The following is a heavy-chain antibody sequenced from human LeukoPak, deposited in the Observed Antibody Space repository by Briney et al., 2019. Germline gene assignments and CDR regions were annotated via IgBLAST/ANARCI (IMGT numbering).Heavy chain of an antibody. CDR2: ISAYNGNT. CDR3: AREDYDSPADAFDI. D-gene: IGHD3-22*01. V-gene: IGHV1-18*01. J-gene: IGHJ3*02. CDR1: GYTFTSYG. Sequence: GASVKVSCKASGYTFTSYGISWVRQAPGQGLEWMGWISAYNGNTNYAQKLQGRVTMTTDTSTSTAYMELRSLRSDDTAVYYCAREDYDSPADAFDIWGQGTMVTVSS.